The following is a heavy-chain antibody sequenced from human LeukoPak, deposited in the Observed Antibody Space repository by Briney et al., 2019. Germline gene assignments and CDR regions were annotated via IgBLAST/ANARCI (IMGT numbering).Heavy chain of an antibody. CDR2: INWSGGST. J-gene: IGHJ4*02. D-gene: IGHD5-12*01. CDR1: GFTFDDYG. Sequence: GGSLRLSCAASGFTFDDYGMSWVRQAPGKGPEWVSGINWSGGSTGYADSVRGRFAISRDNAKNSLYLQMNSLRAEDTAVYYCARNLAGYDIGGLVYWGQGTLVTVSS. V-gene: IGHV3-20*04. CDR3: ARNLAGYDIGGLVY.